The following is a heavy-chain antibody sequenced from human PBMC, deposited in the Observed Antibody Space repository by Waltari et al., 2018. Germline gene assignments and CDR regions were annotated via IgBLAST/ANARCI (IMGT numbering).Heavy chain of an antibody. V-gene: IGHV4-39*01. CDR3: ARRFDSRHIGAFDV. J-gene: IGHJ3*01. D-gene: IGHD3-22*01. Sequence: QLQLQESGPGLVKPSETLSLTCSVSGAAVISRTYYWGWIRQPPGKGLEWIGSINYSGDPSYSPSLKNRVPISVDTSENQLSLQLSSVTAADTALYYCARRFDSRHIGAFDVWGQGTTVTVSS. CDR2: INYSGDP. CDR1: GAAVISRTYY.